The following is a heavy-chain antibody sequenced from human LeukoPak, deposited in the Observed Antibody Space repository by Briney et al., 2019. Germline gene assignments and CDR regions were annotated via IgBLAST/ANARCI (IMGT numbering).Heavy chain of an antibody. Sequence: SEPLSLTCTVSGDSISSGSYYWSWIRQPAGKGLEWIGRIYTSGSTNYNPSLKSRVTISVDTSKNQFSLKLSSVTAADTAVYYCARGEGSSSDYWGQGTLVTVSS. D-gene: IGHD6-6*01. V-gene: IGHV4-61*02. CDR1: GDSISSGSYY. J-gene: IGHJ4*02. CDR3: ARGEGSSSDY. CDR2: IYTSGST.